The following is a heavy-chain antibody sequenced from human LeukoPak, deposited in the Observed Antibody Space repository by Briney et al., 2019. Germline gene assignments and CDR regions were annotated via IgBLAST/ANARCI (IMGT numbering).Heavy chain of an antibody. CDR1: GYTFTSDG. J-gene: IGHJ6*04. CDR2: ISAYNGNT. CDR3: ARQEYYYYGMDV. V-gene: IGHV1-18*04. Sequence: ASVRVTCKESGYTFTSDGVSWVGQALGQKLEWMGWISAYNGNTNYAQKLQGRVTMTTDTSTSTAYMELRSLRSDDTAVYYCARQEYYYYGMDVWGKGTTVTASS.